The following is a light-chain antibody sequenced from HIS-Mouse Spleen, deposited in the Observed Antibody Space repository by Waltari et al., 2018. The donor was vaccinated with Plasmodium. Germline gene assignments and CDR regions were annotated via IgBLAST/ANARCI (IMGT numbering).Light chain of an antibody. J-gene: IGLJ2*01. Sequence: QSALTQPASVSGSPGQSITISCPGTSSDVGCYNLVSWYQQHPGKAPKLMIYEGRKRPSGVSNRFSGSKSGNTASLTISGLQAEDEADYYCCSYAGSRMVFGGGTKLTVL. V-gene: IGLV2-23*01. CDR3: CSYAGSRMV. CDR1: SSDVGCYNL. CDR2: EGR.